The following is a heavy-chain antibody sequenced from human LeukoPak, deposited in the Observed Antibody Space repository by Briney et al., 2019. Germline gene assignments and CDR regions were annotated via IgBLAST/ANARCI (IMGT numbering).Heavy chain of an antibody. V-gene: IGHV1-18*01. D-gene: IGHD3-3*01. Sequence: ASVKVSCKASGYTFTSYGISWVRQAPGQGLEWMGWISAYNGNTNYAQELQGRVTMTTDTSTSTAYMELRSLRSDDTAVYYCARGITIFGVRYYYYMDVWGKGTTVTVSS. CDR2: ISAYNGNT. CDR3: ARGITIFGVRYYYYMDV. CDR1: GYTFTSYG. J-gene: IGHJ6*03.